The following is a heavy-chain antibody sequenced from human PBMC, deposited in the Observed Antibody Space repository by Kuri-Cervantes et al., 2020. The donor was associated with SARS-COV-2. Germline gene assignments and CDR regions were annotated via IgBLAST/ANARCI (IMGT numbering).Heavy chain of an antibody. CDR3: ASGDSSSSWNGYYYYGMDV. Sequence: GGSLRLSCAASGFTVSSNYMGWVRQAPGKGLEWVSVIYSSGSTYYADSVKGRFTISRDNSKNTLYLQMNSLRAEDTAVYYCASGDSSSSWNGYYYYGMDVWGQGTTVTVSS. D-gene: IGHD6-6*01. CDR1: GFTVSSNY. V-gene: IGHV3-53*01. CDR2: IYSSGST. J-gene: IGHJ6*02.